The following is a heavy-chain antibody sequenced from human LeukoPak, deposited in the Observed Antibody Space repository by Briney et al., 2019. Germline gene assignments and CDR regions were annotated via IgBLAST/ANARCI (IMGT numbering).Heavy chain of an antibody. Sequence: PSGTLSLTCAVSGSSISSSNWWSWVRQPPGKGLEWIGEIYHSGSTNYNPSLKSRVTISVDKSKNQFSLKLSSVTAADTAVYYCARGESPVLTTVTTLYFDYWGQGTLVTVSS. D-gene: IGHD4-17*01. J-gene: IGHJ4*02. CDR2: IYHSGST. V-gene: IGHV4-4*02. CDR3: ARGESPVLTTVTTLYFDY. CDR1: GSSISSSNW.